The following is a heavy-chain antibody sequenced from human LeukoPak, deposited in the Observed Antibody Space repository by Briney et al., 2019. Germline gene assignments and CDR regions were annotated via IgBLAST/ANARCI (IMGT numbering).Heavy chain of an antibody. V-gene: IGHV3-7*01. J-gene: IGHJ3*02. Sequence: GGSLRLSCAASGFTFSSVWISWVRQAPGKGLEWVAAINEDGSEKVYLDSVEGRFTISRDNPKNTVYLQMNSLRAEDTAVYYCAREGHYDFWSAQYSKFYAFEIWGQGTMVTVSS. CDR1: GFTFSSVW. CDR3: AREGHYDFWSAQYSKFYAFEI. CDR2: INEDGSEK. D-gene: IGHD3-3*01.